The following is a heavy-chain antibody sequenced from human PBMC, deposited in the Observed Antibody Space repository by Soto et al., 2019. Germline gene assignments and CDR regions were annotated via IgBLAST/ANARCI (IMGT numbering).Heavy chain of an antibody. V-gene: IGHV1-46*01. CDR2: INPGIGSK. J-gene: IGHJ4*02. D-gene: IGHD2-2*01. Sequence: QVQLVQSGAEVKHSGASMKVSCKASGYTFTSNYLHWIRQAPGQGREWMGTINPGIGSKTYAENFLGRVAMTRDPSTSTVYLELSSLRSEDTAVYYCARQYCTGTSCYPYFDYWGQGTLVTVSS. CDR1: GYTFTSNY. CDR3: ARQYCTGTSCYPYFDY.